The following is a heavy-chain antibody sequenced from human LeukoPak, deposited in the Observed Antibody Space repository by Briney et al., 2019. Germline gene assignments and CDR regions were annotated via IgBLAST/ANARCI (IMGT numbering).Heavy chain of an antibody. D-gene: IGHD3-10*01. CDR1: GFTFSSYS. V-gene: IGHV3-48*04. CDR3: AREILWFGEFLPFDY. CDR2: ISSSSSTI. J-gene: IGHJ4*02. Sequence: PGGSLRLSCAASGFTFSSYSMNWVRQAPGKGLEWVSYISSSSSTIYYADSVKGRFTISRDNAKNSLYLQMNSLRAEDTAVYYCAREILWFGEFLPFDYWGQGTLVTVSS.